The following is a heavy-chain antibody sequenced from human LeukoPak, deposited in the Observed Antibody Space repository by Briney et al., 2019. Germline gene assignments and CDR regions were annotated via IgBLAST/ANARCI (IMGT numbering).Heavy chain of an antibody. J-gene: IGHJ4*02. V-gene: IGHV1-2*02. CDR1: GYTFTGDY. Sequence: ASVKVSCKASGYTFTGDYMHWVRQAPGQGLEWMGWINPNSGGTNYAQKFQGRVTMTRDTSISTAYMELSRLRSDDTAVYYCTRDLLGFATTPLSDWGQGTLVTVSS. CDR3: TRDLLGFATTPLSD. CDR2: INPNSGGT. D-gene: IGHD4-17*01.